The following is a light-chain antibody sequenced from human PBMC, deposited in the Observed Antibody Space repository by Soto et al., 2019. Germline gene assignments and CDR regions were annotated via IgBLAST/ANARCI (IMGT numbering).Light chain of an antibody. CDR1: QSVSIW. CDR3: QQYNSYSQT. Sequence: DIQMTQYPSTASASVRDTVTVTCLASQSVSIWLAWYQKKPGKAPKVLIYKASSLESGVPSRFSGIGSGTEFTLTISSLQPDDFATYYCQQYNSYSQTFGQGTKVDIK. J-gene: IGKJ1*01. CDR2: KAS. V-gene: IGKV1-5*03.